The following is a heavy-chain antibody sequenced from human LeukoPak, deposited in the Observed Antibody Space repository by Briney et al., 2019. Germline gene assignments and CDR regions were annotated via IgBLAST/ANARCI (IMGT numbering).Heavy chain of an antibody. CDR1: GGSISSGSYY. V-gene: IGHV4-39*07. CDR2: IYYSGST. CDR3: ASMVRGVIGYDAFDI. D-gene: IGHD3-10*01. Sequence: SETLSLTCTVSGGSISSGSYYWGWIRQPPGKGLEWIGSIYYSGSTYYNPSLKSRVTISVDTSKNQFSLKLSSVTAADTAVYYCASMVRGVIGYDAFDIWGQGTMVTVSS. J-gene: IGHJ3*02.